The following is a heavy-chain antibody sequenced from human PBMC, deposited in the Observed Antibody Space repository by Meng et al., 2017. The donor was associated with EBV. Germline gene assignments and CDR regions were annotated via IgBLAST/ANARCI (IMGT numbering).Heavy chain of an antibody. V-gene: IGHV4-34*01. CDR2: INHSGST. CDR1: GWCFSDYY. J-gene: IGHJ4*02. D-gene: IGHD2-2*02. CDR3: ARVRHIPRRYYFDY. Sequence: QLQVTGSGAVLLSPTLTLSFTCPCNGWCFSDYYWSWIRQPPGKGLEWIGDINHSGSTNYNPSLKSRVSISVDTSKNQFSLKLSSVTAADTAVYYCARVRHIPRRYYFDYWGQGTLVTVSS.